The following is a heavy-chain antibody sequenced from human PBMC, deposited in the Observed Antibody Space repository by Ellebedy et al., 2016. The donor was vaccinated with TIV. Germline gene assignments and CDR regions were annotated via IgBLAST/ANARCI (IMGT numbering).Heavy chain of an antibody. Sequence: HTGGSLRLSCAASGFTFSSHWMHWVRQAPGKGLLWVSRIFNDGSHANYADSVEGRFPISRDNAKNTLYLQMDSLRAEDSAVYYCARDGGSPGRDWYFDLWGRGTLVTVSS. J-gene: IGHJ2*01. CDR1: GFTFSSHW. V-gene: IGHV3-74*01. D-gene: IGHD4-23*01. CDR3: ARDGGSPGRDWYFDL. CDR2: IFNDGSHA.